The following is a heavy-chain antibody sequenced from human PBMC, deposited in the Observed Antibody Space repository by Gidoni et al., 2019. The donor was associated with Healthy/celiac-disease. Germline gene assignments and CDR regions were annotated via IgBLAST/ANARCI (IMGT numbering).Heavy chain of an antibody. D-gene: IGHD1-7*01. CDR3: AKSITGTTRGNY. Sequence: EVQLLESGGGLVQPGGSLRLSCAASCFTFSSYAMGWVRQGPGKGLGGVLAISGSGGSTYYADSVKGRFTISRDNSKNTLYLQMNSLRAEDTAVYYCAKSITGTTRGNYWGQGTLVTVSS. CDR1: CFTFSSYA. V-gene: IGHV3-23*01. J-gene: IGHJ4*02. CDR2: ISGSGGST.